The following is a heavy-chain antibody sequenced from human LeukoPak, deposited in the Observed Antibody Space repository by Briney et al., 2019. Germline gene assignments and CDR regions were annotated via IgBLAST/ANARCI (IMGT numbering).Heavy chain of an antibody. CDR2: IKSKTDGGTR. Sequence: PGGSLRLSCAASGFTFSNAWMSWVRQAPGRGLEWVGRIKSKTDGGTRDYAAPVKVRFIISRDDSRNTLYLQMNSLRAEDTAVYYCAKGAYSSSWSGDYGMDVWGQGTTVTVSS. CDR1: GFTFSNAW. V-gene: IGHV3-15*01. CDR3: AKGAYSSSWSGDYGMDV. J-gene: IGHJ6*02. D-gene: IGHD6-13*01.